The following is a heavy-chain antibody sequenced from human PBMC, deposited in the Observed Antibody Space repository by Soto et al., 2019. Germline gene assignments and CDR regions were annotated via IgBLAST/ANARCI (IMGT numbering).Heavy chain of an antibody. J-gene: IGHJ4*02. CDR3: ARDITYYYDSSGYLH. D-gene: IGHD3-22*01. Sequence: SVKVSCKASGGTFSSYAISWVRQAPGQGLEWMGGIIPIFGTANYAQKFQGRVTITADESTSTAYMELSSLRSEDTAVYYCARDITYYYDSSGYLHWGQGTLVTVSS. V-gene: IGHV1-69*13. CDR2: IIPIFGTA. CDR1: GGTFSSYA.